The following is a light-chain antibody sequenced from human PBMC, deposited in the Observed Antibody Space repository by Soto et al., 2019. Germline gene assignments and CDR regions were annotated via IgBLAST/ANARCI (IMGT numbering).Light chain of an antibody. V-gene: IGLV2-8*01. J-gene: IGLJ2*01. CDR3: SSCAAGNNVV. CDR2: EVS. CDR1: SSDVGGYNY. Sequence: QSALTQPPSASGSPGQSVTISCTGTSSDVGGYNYVSWYQHHPGKAPKLMISEVSKRPSGFRDRSSGSQSGNTASLTVSGLAAEYEADYDCSSCAAGNNVVFGGGTKLTVL.